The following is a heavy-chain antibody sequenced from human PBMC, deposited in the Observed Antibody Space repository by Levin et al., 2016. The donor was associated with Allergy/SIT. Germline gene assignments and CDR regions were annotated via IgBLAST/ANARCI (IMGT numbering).Heavy chain of an antibody. J-gene: IGHJ4*02. V-gene: IGHV1-2*02. Sequence: ASVKVSCKASGYTFTGYYMHWVRQAPGQGLEWMGWINPNSGGTNYAQKFQGRVTMTRDTSISTAYMELSRLRSDDTAVYYCARDRGSGTPFFDYWGQGTLVTVSS. CDR3: ARDRGSGTPFFDY. D-gene: IGHD3-16*01. CDR2: INPNSGGT. CDR1: GYTFTGYY.